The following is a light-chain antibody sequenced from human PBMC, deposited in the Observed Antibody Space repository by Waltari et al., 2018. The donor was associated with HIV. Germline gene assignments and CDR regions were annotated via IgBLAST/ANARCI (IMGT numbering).Light chain of an antibody. CDR1: QSVLYSSNNKNY. CDR3: QQFYTSPLT. V-gene: IGKV4-1*01. Sequence: DIVMTQSPDSLAVSLGERATNHCKSSQSVLYSSNNKNYLAWYQQKPGQPPKLLIYWASTRESGVPDRFSGSGSGTDFTLTISSLQAEDVAVYYYQQFYTSPLTFGGGTKVEIK. CDR2: WAS. J-gene: IGKJ4*01.